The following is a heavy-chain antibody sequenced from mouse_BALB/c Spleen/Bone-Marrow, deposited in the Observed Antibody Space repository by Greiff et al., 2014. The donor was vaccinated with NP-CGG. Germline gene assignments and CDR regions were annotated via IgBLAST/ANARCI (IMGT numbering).Heavy chain of an antibody. CDR3: ARGGYYRSPMDY. D-gene: IGHD2-14*01. V-gene: IGHV1S56*01. Sequence: QVHVKQSGPELVKPGSSVRISCKASGYTFTSYYIHWVKQRPGQGLEWIGWIYPGNVNTNYNEKFEDKATLTADKSSSTAYMHLSSLTSEDSAVYFCARGGYYRSPMDYWGQGTSVTVSS. J-gene: IGHJ4*01. CDR1: GYTFTSYY. CDR2: IYPGNVNT.